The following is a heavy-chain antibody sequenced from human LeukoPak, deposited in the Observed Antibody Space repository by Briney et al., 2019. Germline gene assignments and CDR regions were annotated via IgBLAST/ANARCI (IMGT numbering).Heavy chain of an antibody. CDR1: GYXXTXYG. D-gene: IGHD3-22*01. CDR3: ARAPDYYYDSSGPHFDY. Sequence: VSCXXXGYXXTXYGISWVRQAPGQGLEWMGWISAYNGNTNYAQKLQGRVTMTTDTSTTTAYMELRRLRSDDTAVYYCARAPDYYYDSSGPHFDYWGQGTLVTVSS. V-gene: IGHV1-18*01. J-gene: IGHJ4*02. CDR2: ISAYNGNT.